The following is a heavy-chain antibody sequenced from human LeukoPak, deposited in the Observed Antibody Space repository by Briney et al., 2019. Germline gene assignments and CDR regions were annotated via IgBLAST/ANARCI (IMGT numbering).Heavy chain of an antibody. CDR1: GGSVSSGSYY. Sequence: SETLSLTCTDSGGSVSSGSYYWSWIRQPPGKGLEWIGYIYYSGSTNYNPSLKSRVTISVDTSKNQFSLKLSSVTAADTAVYYCARGAGYSSSNDYWGQGTLVTVSS. D-gene: IGHD6-13*01. CDR3: ARGAGYSSSNDY. V-gene: IGHV4-61*01. J-gene: IGHJ4*02. CDR2: IYYSGST.